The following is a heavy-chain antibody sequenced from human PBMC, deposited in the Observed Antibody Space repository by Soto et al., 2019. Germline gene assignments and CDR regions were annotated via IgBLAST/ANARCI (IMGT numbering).Heavy chain of an antibody. CDR2: IYYSGST. D-gene: IGHD3-9*01. Sequence: SETLSLTCTVSGGSISSSSYYWGWIRQPPGKGLEWIGSIYYSGSTYYNPSLKSRVTISVDTSKNQFSLKLSSVTAADTAVYYCARPGVYYDILTGYRRSDAFDIWGQGTMVTVSS. J-gene: IGHJ3*02. CDR3: ARPGVYYDILTGYRRSDAFDI. CDR1: GGSISSSSYY. V-gene: IGHV4-39*01.